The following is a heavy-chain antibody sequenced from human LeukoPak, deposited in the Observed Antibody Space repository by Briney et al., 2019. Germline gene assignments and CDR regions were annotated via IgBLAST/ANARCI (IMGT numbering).Heavy chain of an antibody. Sequence: GGSLRLSCAASGFTFSSYAMSWVRQAPGKGLERVSAISGSGGSTYYTDSVKGRFTISRDNSKNTLYLQMNSRRAEDTAVYYCAKADYGDYEGICFDYWGQGTLVTVSS. V-gene: IGHV3-23*01. CDR3: AKADYGDYEGICFDY. J-gene: IGHJ4*02. D-gene: IGHD4-17*01. CDR2: ISGSGGST. CDR1: GFTFSSYA.